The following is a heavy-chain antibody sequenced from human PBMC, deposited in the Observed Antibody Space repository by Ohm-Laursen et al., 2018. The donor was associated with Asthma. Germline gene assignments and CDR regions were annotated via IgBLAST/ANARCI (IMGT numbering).Heavy chain of an antibody. V-gene: IGHV3-11*05. J-gene: IGHJ6*02. CDR2: IGPSSRDI. Sequence: SLRLSCTASGFTFNNYAMIWVRQAPGKGLESISYIGPSSRDIMYVDSVKGRFSISRDNARNSLYLQMNNLRAEDTAVYYCSRDPRRLPFWGQGTTVTVSS. CDR1: GFTFNNYA. CDR3: SRDPRRLPF. D-gene: IGHD4-11*01.